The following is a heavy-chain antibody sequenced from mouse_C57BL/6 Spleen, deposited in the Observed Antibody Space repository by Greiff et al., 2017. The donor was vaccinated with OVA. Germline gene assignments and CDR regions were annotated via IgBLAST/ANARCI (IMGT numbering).Heavy chain of an antibody. CDR2: INPSNGGT. J-gene: IGHJ4*01. V-gene: IGHV1-53*01. CDR1: GYTFTSYW. CDR3: AREGNYYAMDY. Sequence: QVQLQQSGTELVKPGASVKLSCKASGYTFTSYWMHWVKQRPGQGLEWIGNINPSNGGTNYNEKFKSKATLTVDKSSSTAYMQLSSLTSEDAAVYYCAREGNYYAMDYWGQGTSVTVSS.